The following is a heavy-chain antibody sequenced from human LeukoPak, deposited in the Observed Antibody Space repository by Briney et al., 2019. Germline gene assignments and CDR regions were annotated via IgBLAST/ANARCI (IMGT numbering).Heavy chain of an antibody. D-gene: IGHD6-13*01. CDR2: ISGSGGST. CDR3: AKACRAAAGPLCY. V-gene: IGHV3-23*01. J-gene: IGHJ4*02. CDR1: GFTFSSYA. Sequence: PGGSLRLSCAASGFTFSSYAMRWVRQAPGKGLEWASAISGSGGSTYYADSVTGRFTISRDNSKNTLYLQMNSLRAEDTAVYYCAKACRAAAGPLCYWGQGTLVTVSS.